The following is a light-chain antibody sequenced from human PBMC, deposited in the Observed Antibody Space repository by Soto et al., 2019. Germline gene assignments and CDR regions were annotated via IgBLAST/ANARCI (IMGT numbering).Light chain of an antibody. Sequence: QSVLTQSSSASASLGSSVKLTCTLSSGHSSYIISWHQQQPGKATRYLMKLEGSGSYNKGSGVPDRFSGSSSGADRYLTISNLQLEDEADYYCETWDSNTHTVFGGGTKLTVL. V-gene: IGLV4-60*02. CDR3: ETWDSNTHTV. CDR1: SGHSSYI. CDR2: LEGSGSY. J-gene: IGLJ3*02.